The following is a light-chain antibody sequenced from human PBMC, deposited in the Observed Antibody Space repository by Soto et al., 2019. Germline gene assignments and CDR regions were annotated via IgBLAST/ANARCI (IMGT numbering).Light chain of an antibody. CDR1: QRVSSN. V-gene: IGKV3-15*01. Sequence: EIVMTQSPATLSVSPGERATLSCGASQRVSSNLAWYQQKPGQAPRLLIFGASTRATGIPVRFSGSGSGTDFTLTISRVQSEDFAVYYCQQYNSWPLTFGPGTKVEIK. CDR3: QQYNSWPLT. J-gene: IGKJ1*01. CDR2: GAS.